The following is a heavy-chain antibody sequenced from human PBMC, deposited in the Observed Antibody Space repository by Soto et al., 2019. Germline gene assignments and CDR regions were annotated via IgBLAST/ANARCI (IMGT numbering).Heavy chain of an antibody. CDR1: GYTFTRYG. CDR3: ARNNPLMIPDY. D-gene: IGHD3-3*01. CDR2: ISTYNGNT. J-gene: IGHJ4*02. Sequence: AAVKVSCKASGYTFTRYGITCGLQAPGQGLEWMGWISTYNGNTNSAQNFQGRVTMTTDTSTSTAYMELRSLRSDDTAVYYCARNNPLMIPDYWDPGTLVTVSS. V-gene: IGHV1-18*01.